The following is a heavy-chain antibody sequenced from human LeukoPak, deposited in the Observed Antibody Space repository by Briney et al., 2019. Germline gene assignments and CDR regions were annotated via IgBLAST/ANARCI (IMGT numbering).Heavy chain of an antibody. Sequence: PGGSLRLSCAASGFTFSSYGMHWVRQAPGKGLEWVAFIRYDGSNKYYTDSVKGRFTISRDNSKNTLYLQMNSLRAEDTAVYYCARGGTVTKDYYYYYYMDVWGKGTTVTVSS. D-gene: IGHD4-17*01. CDR1: GFTFSSYG. V-gene: IGHV3-30*02. J-gene: IGHJ6*03. CDR2: IRYDGSNK. CDR3: ARGGTVTKDYYYYYYMDV.